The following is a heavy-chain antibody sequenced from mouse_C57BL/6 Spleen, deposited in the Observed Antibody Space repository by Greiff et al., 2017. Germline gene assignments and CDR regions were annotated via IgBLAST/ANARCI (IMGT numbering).Heavy chain of an antibody. CDR3: ARRTTVDYYAMDD. J-gene: IGHJ4*01. D-gene: IGHD1-1*01. Sequence: EVQLQQSGPVLVKPGASVKMSCKASGYTFTDYYMNWVKQSHGKSLEWIGVINPYNGGTSYNQKFKGKATLTVDKSSSTAYMELNSLTSEDSAVYYCARRTTVDYYAMDDWGQGTSVTVSS. CDR1: GYTFTDYY. CDR2: INPYNGGT. V-gene: IGHV1-19*01.